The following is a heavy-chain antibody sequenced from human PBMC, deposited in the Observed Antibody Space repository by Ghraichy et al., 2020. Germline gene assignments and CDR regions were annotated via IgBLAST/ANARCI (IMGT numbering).Heavy chain of an antibody. V-gene: IGHV3-23*01. J-gene: IGHJ2*01. D-gene: IGHD2-15*01. CDR3: AKGRVPVSGTDWYFDL. Sequence: GGSLRLSCAASGFTFSSYAMSWVRQAPGKGLEWVSAISGSGGNTYYADSVKGRFTISRDNSKNTLYLQMNSLRAEDTAVYYCAKGRVPVSGTDWYFDLWGRGTLVTVSS. CDR2: ISGSGGNT. CDR1: GFTFSSYA.